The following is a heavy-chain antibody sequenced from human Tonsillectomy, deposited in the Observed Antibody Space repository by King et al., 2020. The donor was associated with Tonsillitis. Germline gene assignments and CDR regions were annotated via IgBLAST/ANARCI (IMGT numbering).Heavy chain of an antibody. Sequence: QLQESGPGLVKPSETLSLTCTVSGGSITISTYSWGWLRQPPGKSLEWIATFHSNGNFYYHPSLKSRATISPDTSSNQFSLKLTSATATDTAHYYCARLPTGYPNWFDPWGQGTLVTVSS. CDR3: ARLPTGYPNWFDP. J-gene: IGHJ5*02. V-gene: IGHV4-39*01. D-gene: IGHD3-9*01. CDR1: GGSITISTYS. CDR2: FHSNGNF.